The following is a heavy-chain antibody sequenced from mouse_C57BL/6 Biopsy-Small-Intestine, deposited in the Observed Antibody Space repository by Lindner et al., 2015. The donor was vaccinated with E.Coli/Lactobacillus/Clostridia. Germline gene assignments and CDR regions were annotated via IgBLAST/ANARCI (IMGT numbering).Heavy chain of an antibody. D-gene: IGHD2-12*01. V-gene: IGHV1-81*01. CDR3: ARGGAYYSHYDAMDY. CDR2: IYPRSGNT. Sequence: VQLQESGAELARPGRSVKLSCKASGYTFTSYGISWLKQRTGQGLEWIGEIYPRSGNTYYNEKFKGKATLTADKSSSTAYMELRSLTSEDSAVYFCARGGAYYSHYDAMDYWGQGTSVTVSS. CDR1: GYTFTSYG. J-gene: IGHJ4*01.